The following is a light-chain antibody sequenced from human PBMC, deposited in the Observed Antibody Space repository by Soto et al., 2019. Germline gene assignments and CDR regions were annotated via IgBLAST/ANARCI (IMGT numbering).Light chain of an antibody. CDR3: QSYDSNLSVV. Sequence: QAVVTQPPSVSGAPGQRVTMSGTGSSSNIGAGYDVHWYQQLPGTAPKLLIYGNSNRPSGVPDRFSGSKSGTSASLAITGLQAEDEADYYCQSYDSNLSVVFGGGTKVTVL. J-gene: IGLJ2*01. CDR1: SSNIGAGYD. V-gene: IGLV1-40*01. CDR2: GNS.